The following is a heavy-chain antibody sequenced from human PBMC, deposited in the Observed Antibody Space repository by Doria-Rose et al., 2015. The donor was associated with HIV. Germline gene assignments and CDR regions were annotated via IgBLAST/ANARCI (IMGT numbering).Heavy chain of an antibody. J-gene: IGHJ4*02. D-gene: IGHD6-13*01. Sequence: QVQLVQSGPVLVKPTETLTLTCTVSGVSLSSPGMGVSWIRQPPGKALEWLSKLFSDDERSYKTSLKSRLTISRGTSKSQVVLTMTDMDPVDTATYYCARIKSSRWYHKYYFDFWGQGTLVIVSA. CDR3: ARIKSSRWYHKYYFDF. CDR1: GVSLSSPGMG. CDR2: LFSDDER. V-gene: IGHV2-26*01.